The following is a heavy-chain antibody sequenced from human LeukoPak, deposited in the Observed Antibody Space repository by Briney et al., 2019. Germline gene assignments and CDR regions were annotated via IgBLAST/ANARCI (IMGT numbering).Heavy chain of an antibody. Sequence: AGGSLRLSCEASEFILSSYAMSWVRQAPGKGLEWISGISGSGASTYYADSVKGRFTISRDDSRNTLYLQMNSLRGDDTAVYYCAKDVGKWESLHFFDYWGQGTLVTVSS. CDR3: AKDVGKWESLHFFDY. J-gene: IGHJ4*02. D-gene: IGHD1-26*01. CDR2: ISGSGAST. CDR1: EFILSSYA. V-gene: IGHV3-23*01.